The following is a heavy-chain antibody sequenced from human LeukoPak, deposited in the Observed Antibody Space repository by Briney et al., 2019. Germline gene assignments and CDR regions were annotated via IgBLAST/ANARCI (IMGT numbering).Heavy chain of an antibody. Sequence: GASVKVSCKASGYTFTGYYMHWVRQAPGQGLEWMGRMNPNSGNTGYAQKFQGRVTITRNTSISTAYMELSSLRSEDTAVYYCAQDGAGLNQAVAYTNWGQGTLVTVSS. CDR3: AQDGAGLNQAVAYTN. D-gene: IGHD3-16*01. CDR2: MNPNSGNT. V-gene: IGHV1-8*03. J-gene: IGHJ4*02. CDR1: GYTFTGYY.